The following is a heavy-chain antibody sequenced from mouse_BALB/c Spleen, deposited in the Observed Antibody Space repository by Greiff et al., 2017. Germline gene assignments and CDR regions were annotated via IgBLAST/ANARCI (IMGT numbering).Heavy chain of an antibody. D-gene: IGHD1-2*01. V-gene: IGHV5-4*02. CDR1: GFTFSDYY. Sequence: EVMLVESGGGLVKPGGSLKLSCAASGFTFSDYYMYWVRQTPEKRLEWVATISDGGSYTYYPDSVKGRFTISRDNAKNNLYLQMSSLKSEDTAMYYCAREGATATMDYWGQGTSVTVSS. J-gene: IGHJ4*01. CDR2: ISDGGSYT. CDR3: AREGATATMDY.